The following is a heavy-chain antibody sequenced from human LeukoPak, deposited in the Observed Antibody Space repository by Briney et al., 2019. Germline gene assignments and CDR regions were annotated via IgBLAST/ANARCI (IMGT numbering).Heavy chain of an antibody. CDR2: IYSGGST. CDR3: ASGDYGGKAGYY. V-gene: IGHV3-66*01. J-gene: IGHJ4*02. D-gene: IGHD4-23*01. CDR1: GFTFSSYA. Sequence: PGGSLRLSCAASGFTFSSYAMSWVRQAPGKGLEWVSLIYSGGSTYYADSVKGRFTLSRDNSKNTLYLQMNSLRAEDTAVYYCASGDYGGKAGYYWGQGTLVTVSS.